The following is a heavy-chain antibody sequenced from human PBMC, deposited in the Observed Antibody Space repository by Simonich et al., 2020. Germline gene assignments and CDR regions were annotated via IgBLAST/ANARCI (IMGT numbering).Heavy chain of an antibody. D-gene: IGHD1-1*01. V-gene: IGHV4-34*01. CDR3: ARGKGWKNAFDI. Sequence: QVQLQQWGAGLLKPSETLSLTCAVYGGSFSGYYWSWIRQPPGKGVEWIGEIKHSGSTNYNPSLKSRVTISVDTSKNQFSLKLSSVTAADTAVYYCARGKGWKNAFDIWGQGTMVTVSS. J-gene: IGHJ3*02. CDR2: IKHSGST. CDR1: GGSFSGYY.